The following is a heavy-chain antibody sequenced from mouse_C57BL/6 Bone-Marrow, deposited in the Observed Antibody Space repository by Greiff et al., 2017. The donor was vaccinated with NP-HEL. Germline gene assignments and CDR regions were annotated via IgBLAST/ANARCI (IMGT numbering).Heavy chain of an antibody. V-gene: IGHV1-7*01. Sequence: VQLQQSGAELAKPGASVKLSCKASGYTFTSYWMHWVKQRPGQGLEWIGYINPSSGFTKYNQKFKDKATLTADKSSSTAYMQLSSLTYEDSAVYYCARDPDYDGAWFAYWGQGTLVTVSA. J-gene: IGHJ3*01. D-gene: IGHD2-4*01. CDR3: ARDPDYDGAWFAY. CDR1: GYTFTSYW. CDR2: INPSSGFT.